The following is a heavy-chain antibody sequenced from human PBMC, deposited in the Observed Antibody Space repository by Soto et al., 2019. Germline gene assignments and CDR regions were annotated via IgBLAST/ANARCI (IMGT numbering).Heavy chain of an antibody. D-gene: IGHD3-9*01. V-gene: IGHV3-23*01. J-gene: IGHJ4*02. Sequence: GGSLRLSCAASGFTFSSYAMSWVRQAPGKGLEWVSAISGSGGSTYYADSVKGRFTISRDNSKNTLYLQMNSLRAEDTAVYYCAKVGRIRYFDWLFTFDYWGQGTLVTVSS. CDR1: GFTFSSYA. CDR3: AKVGRIRYFDWLFTFDY. CDR2: ISGSGGST.